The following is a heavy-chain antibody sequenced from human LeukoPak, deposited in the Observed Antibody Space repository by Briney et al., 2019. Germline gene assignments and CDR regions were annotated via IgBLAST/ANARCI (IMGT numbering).Heavy chain of an antibody. J-gene: IGHJ4*02. V-gene: IGHV3-48*02. CDR1: GFTFSSHS. Sequence: PGGSLRLSCAASGFTFSSHSMNWVRQAPGKGLEWISCISSSSSTIYYADSVKGRFTISRDNAKNSLYLQMNSLRDDDTAVYYCAKYGSGSYYSYWGQGTLVSVSS. CDR3: AKYGSGSYYSY. CDR2: ISSSSSTI. D-gene: IGHD3-10*01.